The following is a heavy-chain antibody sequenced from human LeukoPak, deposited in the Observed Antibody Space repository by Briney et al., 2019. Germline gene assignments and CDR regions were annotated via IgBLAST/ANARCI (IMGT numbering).Heavy chain of an antibody. D-gene: IGHD6-13*01. J-gene: IGHJ3*02. CDR3: ARLVAAAGTDDAFDI. CDR2: MNPNSGNT. V-gene: IGHV1-8*01. Sequence: GASVKVSCKASGYTFTSYDINWVRQATGQGLEGMGGMNPNSGNTGYAQKLQGRVTMTRNTSISTAYMELSSLRSEDTAVYSCARLVAAAGTDDAFDIWGQGTMDTVSS. CDR1: GYTFTSYD.